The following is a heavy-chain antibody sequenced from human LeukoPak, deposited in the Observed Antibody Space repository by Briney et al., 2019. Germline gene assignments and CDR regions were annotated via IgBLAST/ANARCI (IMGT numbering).Heavy chain of an antibody. V-gene: IGHV1-2*02. J-gene: IGHJ5*02. CDR2: INPNSGGT. CDR1: GYTFTGYY. Sequence: ASVKVSCKASGYTFTGYYMHWVRQAPGQGLEWMGWINPNSGGTNYAQKFQGRVTMTRDTSISTAYMEPSRLRSDDTAVYYCARLYCSSTSCSYRGFDPWGQGTLVTVSS. D-gene: IGHD2-2*01. CDR3: ARLYCSSTSCSYRGFDP.